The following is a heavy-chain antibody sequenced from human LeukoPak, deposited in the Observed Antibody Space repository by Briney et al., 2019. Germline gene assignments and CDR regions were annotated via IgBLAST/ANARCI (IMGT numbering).Heavy chain of an antibody. Sequence: PGGSLRLSCAASGFTVSSNYMSWVRQAPGKGLEWVAFIRYDGTKTYYVDSVRGRFTISRDDSKNTLYLQMNSLRVEDTALYYCAKDLFSSGWYAAFDCWGQGTLVTVSS. CDR2: IRYDGTKT. J-gene: IGHJ4*02. CDR1: GFTVSSNY. D-gene: IGHD6-19*01. V-gene: IGHV3-30*02. CDR3: AKDLFSSGWYAAFDC.